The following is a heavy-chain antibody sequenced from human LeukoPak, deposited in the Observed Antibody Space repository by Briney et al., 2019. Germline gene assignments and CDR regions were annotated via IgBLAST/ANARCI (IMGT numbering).Heavy chain of an antibody. CDR2: ISSSSSYT. CDR3: ARTTGGSGSYFFDY. D-gene: IGHD3-10*01. Sequence: GGSLRLSCAASGFTFSSYSMNWVRQAPGKGLEWVSSISSSSSYTYYADSVKGRFTISRDNAKNSLYLQMNSLRAEDTAVYYCARTTGGSGSYFFDYWGQGTLVTVSS. V-gene: IGHV3-21*01. J-gene: IGHJ4*02. CDR1: GFTFSSYS.